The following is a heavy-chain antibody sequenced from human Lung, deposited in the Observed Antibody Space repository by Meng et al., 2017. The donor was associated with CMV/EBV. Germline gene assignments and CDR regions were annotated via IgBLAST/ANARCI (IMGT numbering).Heavy chain of an antibody. CDR3: ARDGMRFSFDI. CDR1: GFPVSTNY. D-gene: IGHD3-3*01. Sequence: SCTASGFPVSTNYMNWVRQAPGKGLEWVSFIYSNTGTNYGDSVKGRFIISRDNSKNTVHLQMNSLRTEDTAIYYCARDGMRFSFDIWGQGTMVTVSS. CDR2: IYSNTGT. V-gene: IGHV3-66*03. J-gene: IGHJ3*02.